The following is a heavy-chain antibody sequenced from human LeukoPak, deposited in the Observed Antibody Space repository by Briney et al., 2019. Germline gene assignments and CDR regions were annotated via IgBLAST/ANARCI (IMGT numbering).Heavy chain of an antibody. V-gene: IGHV3-23*01. CDR1: GFTFSSYA. CDR2: ISGSGGST. Sequence: PGGSLRLSCAASGFTFSSYAMSWVRQAPGKGLEWVSAISGSGGSTYYADSVKGRFIISRDNSKSTLYLQMNSLRAEDTAVYYCAKQDYDFWSGYYTNYYYYYMDVWGKGTTVTVSS. CDR3: AKQDYDFWSGYYTNYYYYYMDV. D-gene: IGHD3-3*01. J-gene: IGHJ6*03.